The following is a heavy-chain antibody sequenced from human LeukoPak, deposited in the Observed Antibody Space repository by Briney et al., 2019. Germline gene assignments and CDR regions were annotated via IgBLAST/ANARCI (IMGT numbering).Heavy chain of an antibody. D-gene: IGHD2-15*01. CDR1: GYTFTSYD. CDR3: ARFLEYCSGGSCYYYGMDV. CDR2: MNPNSGNT. Sequence: ASVKVSCKASGYTFTSYDINWVRQATGQGLEWMGWMNPNSGNTGYAQKFQGRVTMTRNTSISTAYMELSRLRSEDTAVYYCARFLEYCSGGSCYYYGMDVWGQGTTVTVSS. V-gene: IGHV1-8*01. J-gene: IGHJ6*02.